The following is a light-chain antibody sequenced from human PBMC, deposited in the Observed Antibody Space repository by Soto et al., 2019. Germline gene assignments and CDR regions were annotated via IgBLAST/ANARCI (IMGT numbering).Light chain of an antibody. Sequence: QSVLTRPASVSGSPGQSITISCTGTSSDVGSYSLLSWYQHHPGKAPKLIIYEDIKGPSGVSNRFSGSKSGNTASLRISGLQAEDEADYYCYTYAGGSTYLFGTGTKLTVL. CDR3: YTYAGGSTYL. CDR1: SSDVGSYSL. CDR2: EDI. V-gene: IGLV2-23*01. J-gene: IGLJ1*01.